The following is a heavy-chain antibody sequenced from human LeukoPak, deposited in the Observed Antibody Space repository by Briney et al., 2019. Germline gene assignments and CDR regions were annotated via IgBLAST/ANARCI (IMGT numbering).Heavy chain of an antibody. CDR3: AKDRVSPGFNWFDP. CDR1: GGSISSYY. CDR2: IYYSGST. D-gene: IGHD2-15*01. Sequence: SETLSLTCTVSGGSISSYYWSWIRQPPGKGLEWIGYIYYSGSTNYNPSLKSRVTISVDTSKNQFSLKLSSVTAADTAVYYCAKDRVSPGFNWFDPWGQGTLVTVSS. V-gene: IGHV4-59*08. J-gene: IGHJ5*02.